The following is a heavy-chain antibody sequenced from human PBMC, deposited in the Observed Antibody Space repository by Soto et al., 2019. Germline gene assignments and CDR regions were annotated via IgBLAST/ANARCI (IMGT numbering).Heavy chain of an antibody. D-gene: IGHD6-19*01. V-gene: IGHV1-69*17. CDR1: GGTPSNSA. CDR3: AGGRIVVGGRRAYYSLDV. J-gene: IGHJ6*02. CDR2: IIPVFGLV. Sequence: QVHLLLQSGAEVKKPGSSVKVSCKASGGTPSNSAISWVRHAPGQGLEWMGGIIPVFGLVKYAQNFQGRVTITAYKCTNTAYLELRSPRPEHTAVYYCAGGRIVVGGRRAYYSLDVWSQGTTCTVSS.